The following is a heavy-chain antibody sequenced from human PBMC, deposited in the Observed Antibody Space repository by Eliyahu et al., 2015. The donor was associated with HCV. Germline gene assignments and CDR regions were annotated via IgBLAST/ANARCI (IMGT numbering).Heavy chain of an antibody. Sequence: EVQLLESGGGLVQPGGSLRLSCAASGFTFSSYAMSWVRQGPGKGVEWVSAISGSGGSTYYADSVKGRFTISRDNSKNTLYLQMNSLRAEDTAVYYCAKGGGYDFWSGYFFGYWGQGTLVTVSS. D-gene: IGHD3-3*01. J-gene: IGHJ4*02. CDR2: ISGSGGST. V-gene: IGHV3-23*01. CDR3: AKGGGYDFWSGYFFGY. CDR1: GFTFSSYA.